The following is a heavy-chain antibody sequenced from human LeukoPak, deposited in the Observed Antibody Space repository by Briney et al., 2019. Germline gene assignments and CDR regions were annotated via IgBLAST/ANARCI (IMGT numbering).Heavy chain of an antibody. V-gene: IGHV3-23*01. CDR1: GFTFSSYA. CDR3: AKDRWASSSSSFDY. Sequence: GGSLRLSCAASGFTFSSYAMSXVXQAPGXGLXWVXGISGSGGSTYYADSVKGRFTISRDNSKNTLYLQMNSLRDEDTAVYYCAKDRWASSSSSFDYWGQGTLVTVSS. D-gene: IGHD6-6*01. J-gene: IGHJ4*02. CDR2: ISGSGGST.